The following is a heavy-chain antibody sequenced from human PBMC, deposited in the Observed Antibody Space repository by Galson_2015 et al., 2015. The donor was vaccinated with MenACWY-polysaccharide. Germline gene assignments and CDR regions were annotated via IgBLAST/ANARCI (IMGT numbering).Heavy chain of an antibody. Sequence: SLRLSCAASGFTVSSNYMNWVRQAPGKGPEWVSVIYSSDTTYYADSVKGRFTISRDNSQNTLYLEMNSLRVEDTAVYYCARGLGSSSSNRALDYWSQGTLVTVSS. D-gene: IGHD6-6*01. CDR3: ARGLGSSSSNRALDY. CDR2: IYSSDTT. CDR1: GFTVSSNY. J-gene: IGHJ4*02. V-gene: IGHV3-53*01.